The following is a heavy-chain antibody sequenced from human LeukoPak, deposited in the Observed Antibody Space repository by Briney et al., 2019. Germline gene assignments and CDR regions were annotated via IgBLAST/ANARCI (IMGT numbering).Heavy chain of an antibody. J-gene: IGHJ4*02. CDR2: ISAYNGNT. D-gene: IGHD2-15*01. Sequence: ASVKVSCKASVYTFTIYGISWVRQAPGQGLEWMGWISAYNGNTNYAQKLQGRLTMTTDTSTSTAYMELRSLRSDDTAVYYCARDLCSGGSCYFDYWGQGTLVTVSS. CDR3: ARDLCSGGSCYFDY. V-gene: IGHV1-18*01. CDR1: VYTFTIYG.